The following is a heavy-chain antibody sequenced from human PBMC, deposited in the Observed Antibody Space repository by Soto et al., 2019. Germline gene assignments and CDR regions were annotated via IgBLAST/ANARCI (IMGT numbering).Heavy chain of an antibody. D-gene: IGHD5-18*01. CDR3: ASDPGYSYGYDWFDP. V-gene: IGHV1-69*12. J-gene: IGHJ5*02. CDR2: IIPIFGTA. Sequence: QVQLVQSGAEVKKPGSSVKVSCKASGGTFSGYAISWVRQAPGQGREWMGGIIPIFGTANYAQKFQGRVTIDADESTSTAYTELSSLTSADTAVYHCASDPGYSYGYDWFDPWGHGTLVTVSS. CDR1: GGTFSGYA.